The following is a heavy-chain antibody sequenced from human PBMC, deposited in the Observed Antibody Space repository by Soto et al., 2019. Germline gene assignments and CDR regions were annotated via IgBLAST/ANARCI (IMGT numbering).Heavy chain of an antibody. CDR2: IIPIFGTA. CDR3: ARVRGLVGPFDY. Sequence: ASVKVSCKASGGTFSSYAISWVRQAPGQGLEWMGGIIPIFGTANYAQKFQGRVTITADESTSTAYMELSSLRSEDTAVYYCARVRGLVGPFDYWGQGTLVTVSS. J-gene: IGHJ4*02. D-gene: IGHD1-26*01. CDR1: GGTFSSYA. V-gene: IGHV1-69*13.